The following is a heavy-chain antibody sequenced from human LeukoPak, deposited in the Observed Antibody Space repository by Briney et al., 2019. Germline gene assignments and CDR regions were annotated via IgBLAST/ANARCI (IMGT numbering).Heavy chain of an antibody. J-gene: IGHJ6*03. Sequence: PGRSLRLSCAASGFTFSSYGVHWVRQAPGKGLEWVADIWYDGSNKYYADSVKGRFTISRDNSKNTLHLQMNSLRAEDTAVYYCARVTVTTETYYYYYMDVWGKGTTVTVSS. D-gene: IGHD4-17*01. CDR2: IWYDGSNK. CDR3: ARVTVTTETYYYYYMDV. CDR1: GFTFSSYG. V-gene: IGHV3-33*01.